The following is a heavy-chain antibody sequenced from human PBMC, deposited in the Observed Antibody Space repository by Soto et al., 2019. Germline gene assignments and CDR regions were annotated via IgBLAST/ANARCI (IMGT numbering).Heavy chain of an antibody. J-gene: IGHJ4*02. CDR1: GDTFSSHA. Sequence: GASVKVSCKASGDTFSSHALSWVRQAPGQGLEWMGGIIPIFDARTYAQKFQGRFTISRDNSKNTLYLQMNSLRAEDTAVYYCAKVTWYYYDSSGYFDYWGQGTLVTVSS. D-gene: IGHD3-22*01. V-gene: IGHV1-69*05. CDR3: AKVTWYYYDSSGYFDY. CDR2: IIPIFDAR.